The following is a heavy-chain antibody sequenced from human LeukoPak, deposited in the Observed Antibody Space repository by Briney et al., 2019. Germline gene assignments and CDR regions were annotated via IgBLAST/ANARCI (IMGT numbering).Heavy chain of an antibody. Sequence: GGSLRLSCAASGFTVSSNYMSWVRQAPGKGLEWASVIYSAGSTYYTDSVKGRFTISRVNSNNTLYLQMNSLRAEDTAVYYCSRGPNNWFDPWGQGTLVTVSS. CDR1: GFTVSSNY. CDR2: IYSAGST. J-gene: IGHJ5*02. CDR3: SRGPNNWFDP. V-gene: IGHV3-53*01.